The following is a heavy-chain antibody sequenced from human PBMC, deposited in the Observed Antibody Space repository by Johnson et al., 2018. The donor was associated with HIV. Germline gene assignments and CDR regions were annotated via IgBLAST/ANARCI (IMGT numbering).Heavy chain of an antibody. J-gene: IGHJ3*02. CDR3: AKDLSPYSSGWYDAFDI. CDR2: IWYDGSNK. Sequence: QLVESGGGLVQPGGSLRLSCAASGFSFSSYGMSWVRQAPGKGLEWVAVIWYDGSNKYYADSVKGRFTISRDNSKNTLYLQMNSLRAEYTAVYYCAKDLSPYSSGWYDAFDIRGQGTMVTVSS. CDR1: GFSFSSYG. D-gene: IGHD6-19*01. V-gene: IGHV3-33*06.